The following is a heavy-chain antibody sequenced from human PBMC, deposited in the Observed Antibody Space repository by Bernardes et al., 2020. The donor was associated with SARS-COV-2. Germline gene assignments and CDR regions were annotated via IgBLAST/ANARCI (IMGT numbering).Heavy chain of an antibody. CDR2: FDPEDGET. CDR3: ATGKVRGVIHWFDP. V-gene: IGHV1-24*01. CDR1: GYTLTELS. D-gene: IGHD3-10*01. J-gene: IGHJ5*02. Sequence: ASVKVSCKVSGYTLTELSMHWVRQAPGKGLEWMGGFDPEDGETIYAQKFQGRVTMTEDTSTDTAYMELSSLRSEDTAVYYCATGKVRGVIHWFDPWGQGTLVTVSS.